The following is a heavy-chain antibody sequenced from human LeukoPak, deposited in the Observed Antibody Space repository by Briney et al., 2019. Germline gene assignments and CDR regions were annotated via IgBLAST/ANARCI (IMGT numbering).Heavy chain of an antibody. Sequence: PSETLSLACAVYGRSFSGYYWSWIRQPPGKGLEWIGEINHSGSTNYNPSLKSRVTISVDTSKNQFSLKLSSVTAADTAVYYCASTVAGQLYWGQGTLVTVSS. CDR1: GRSFSGYY. J-gene: IGHJ4*02. D-gene: IGHD6-19*01. V-gene: IGHV4-34*01. CDR2: INHSGST. CDR3: ASTVAGQLY.